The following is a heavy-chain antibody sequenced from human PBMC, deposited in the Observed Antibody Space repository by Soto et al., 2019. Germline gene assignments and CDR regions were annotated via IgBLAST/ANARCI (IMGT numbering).Heavy chain of an antibody. Sequence: SVKVSCKASGGTFSSYAISWVRQAPGQGLEWMGGIIPIFGTANYAQKFQGRVTITADESTSTAYMELSSLRSEDTAVYYCARVLAAAGIDNYYYGMDVWGQGTTVTAP. D-gene: IGHD6-13*01. CDR3: ARVLAAAGIDNYYYGMDV. V-gene: IGHV1-69*13. J-gene: IGHJ6*02. CDR2: IIPIFGTA. CDR1: GGTFSSYA.